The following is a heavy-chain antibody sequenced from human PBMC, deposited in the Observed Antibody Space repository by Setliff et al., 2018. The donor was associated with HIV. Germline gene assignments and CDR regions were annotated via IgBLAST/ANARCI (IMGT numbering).Heavy chain of an antibody. Sequence: ASVKVSCKASGYTFTDYYIHWVRQAPGQGLEWIGWIYPNTGGTNYAQKFQGRVTMTRDTSISTAYMELSRLTSDDTAIYYCTRSTTADWGQGTMVTVLL. CDR1: GYTFTDYY. V-gene: IGHV1-2*02. J-gene: IGHJ4*02. CDR3: TRSTTAD. CDR2: IYPNTGGT. D-gene: IGHD4-17*01.